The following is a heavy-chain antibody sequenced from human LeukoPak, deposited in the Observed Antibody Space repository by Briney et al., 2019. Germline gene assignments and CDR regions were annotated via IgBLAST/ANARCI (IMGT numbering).Heavy chain of an antibody. CDR3: AREGGDYVWGSYRYYVY. CDR1: GFTFSSYG. D-gene: IGHD3-16*02. CDR2: ISGSGGST. J-gene: IGHJ4*02. V-gene: IGHV3-23*01. Sequence: GGSLRLSCAASGFTFSSYGMSWVRQAPGKGLEWVSAISGSGGSTYYADSVKGRFTISRDNAKNSLYLQMNSLRAEDTAVYYCAREGGDYVWGSYRYYVYWGQGTLVTVSS.